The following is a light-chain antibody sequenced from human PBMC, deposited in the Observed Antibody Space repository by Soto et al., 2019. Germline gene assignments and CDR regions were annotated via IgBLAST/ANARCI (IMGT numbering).Light chain of an antibody. CDR1: KSRLYSFSNKNY. Sequence: DIVMTQPPASLAVSLGERTAVNCKTSKSRLYSFSNKNYLAWYQQKPGQPPKLLIYDASTRATGIPDRFSGGGSGTEFTLTISSLQPDDFATYYCQQYNSFSGTVGQGTKVDIK. V-gene: IGKV4-1*01. J-gene: IGKJ1*01. CDR2: DAS. CDR3: QQYNSFSGT.